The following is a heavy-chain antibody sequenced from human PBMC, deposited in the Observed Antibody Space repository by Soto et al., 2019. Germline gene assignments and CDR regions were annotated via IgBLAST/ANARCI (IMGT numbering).Heavy chain of an antibody. CDR3: ARDADSSSWYGQGGFDP. CDR1: GGSISSSSYY. Sequence: SETLSLTCTVSGGSISSSSYYWGWIRQPPGKGLEWIGYIYYSGSTNYNPSLKSRVTISVDTSKNQFSLKLSSVTAADTAVYYCARDADSSSWYGQGGFDPWGQGTLVTVSS. V-gene: IGHV4-61*01. J-gene: IGHJ5*02. CDR2: IYYSGST. D-gene: IGHD6-13*01.